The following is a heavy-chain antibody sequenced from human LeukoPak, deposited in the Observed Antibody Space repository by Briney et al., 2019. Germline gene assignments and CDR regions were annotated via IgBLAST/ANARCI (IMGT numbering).Heavy chain of an antibody. CDR3: ARIMLSWREFDC. CDR1: GDSINSLDL. J-gene: IGHJ4*02. D-gene: IGHD1-26*01. CDR2: MYLSGTT. Sequence: PSGTLSLTCTVSGDSINSLDLWSWVRQPPGKGLKWIGEMYLSGTTHSNPSVKSRVTISIDKSKNQFFLNLSSVTAADTAVYYCARIMLSWREFDCWGQGTLVTVSS. V-gene: IGHV4-4*02.